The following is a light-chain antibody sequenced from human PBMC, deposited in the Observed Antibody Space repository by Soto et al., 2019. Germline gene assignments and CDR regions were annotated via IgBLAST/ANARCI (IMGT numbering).Light chain of an antibody. CDR2: GAS. Sequence: DIQMTQSPSSLSASVGDRVTITCRASQTISKYLNWYQHKPGKGPKLLIYGASTLQSGVPSRFSGSGSGTDFTLTISSLQPEDVATYYCQQSYSTPFTFGQGTELEIK. CDR3: QQSYSTPFT. J-gene: IGKJ2*01. V-gene: IGKV1-39*01. CDR1: QTISKY.